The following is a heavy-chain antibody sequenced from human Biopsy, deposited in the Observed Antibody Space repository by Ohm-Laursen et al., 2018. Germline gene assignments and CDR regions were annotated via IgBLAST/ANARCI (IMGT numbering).Heavy chain of an antibody. J-gene: IGHJ6*02. CDR3: ARVPLPGIGAAYQGRFLYGMDV. D-gene: IGHD6-13*01. CDR2: ITQSGST. Sequence: SETLSLTWAVYGGSFNGYFWSWIRQPPGKGLERIGDITQSGSTNYSPSLKSRVTISVDPAKKQFSLSLKSVTAADTAVYYCARVPLPGIGAAYQGRFLYGMDVWGQGTTVSVSS. V-gene: IGHV4-34*01. CDR1: GGSFNGYF.